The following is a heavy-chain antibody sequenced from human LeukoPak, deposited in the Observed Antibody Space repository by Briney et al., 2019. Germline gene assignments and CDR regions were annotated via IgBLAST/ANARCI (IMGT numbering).Heavy chain of an antibody. Sequence: GASVKVSCKASGGTFYSYAISWVRQAPGQGLEGMGGIMPLCGTANYAQEFQGRVTFTTDESASTAYMEVSSLRSEDTAVYYCASGSLGDGYGVGDYYQYMDVWGKGTTVTVSS. D-gene: IGHD5-24*01. J-gene: IGHJ6*03. CDR1: GGTFYSYA. CDR2: IMPLCGTA. CDR3: ASGSLGDGYGVGDYYQYMDV. V-gene: IGHV1-69*05.